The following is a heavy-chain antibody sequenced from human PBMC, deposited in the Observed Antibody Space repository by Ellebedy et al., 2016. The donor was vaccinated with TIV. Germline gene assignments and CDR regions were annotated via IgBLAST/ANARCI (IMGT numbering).Heavy chain of an antibody. CDR1: GYTFTSYG. Sequence: AASVKVSCKASGYTFTSYGISWVRQAPGQGLEWMAWISAYNANTNYAQNLQGRVTMTEDTSTDTAYMELSSLRSEDTAVYYCGRVVSDYIWGSYRLDYWGQGTLVTVSS. CDR3: GRVVSDYIWGSYRLDY. V-gene: IGHV1-18*01. CDR2: ISAYNANT. D-gene: IGHD3-16*02. J-gene: IGHJ4*02.